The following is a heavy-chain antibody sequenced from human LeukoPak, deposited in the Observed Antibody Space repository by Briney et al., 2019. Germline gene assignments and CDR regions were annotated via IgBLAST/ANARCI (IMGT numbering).Heavy chain of an antibody. J-gene: IGHJ4*02. CDR3: ARDSEQNHDYGDYPDY. CDR1: GFTFSSYS. CDR2: ISSSSSYI. D-gene: IGHD4-17*01. V-gene: IGHV3-21*01. Sequence: GGSLRLSCAASGFTFSSYSMNWVRQAPGKGLEWVSSISSSSSYIYYADSVKGRFTISRDNAKNSLYLQMNSLRAEDTVVYYCARDSEQNHDYGDYPDYWGQGTLVTVSS.